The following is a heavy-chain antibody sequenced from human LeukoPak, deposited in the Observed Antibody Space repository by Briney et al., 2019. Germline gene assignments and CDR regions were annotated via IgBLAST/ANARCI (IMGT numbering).Heavy chain of an antibody. V-gene: IGHV4-4*07. CDR1: GGSISSYY. Sequence: SETLSLTCTVSGGSISSYYWSWIRQPAGKGLEWIGRIYTSGSTNYNPSLKSRVTMSVDTSKNQFSLKLSSVTAADTAVYYCARVAGYYDSSGYYHRVWFDPWGQGTLVTVSS. CDR3: ARVAGYYDSSGYYHRVWFDP. J-gene: IGHJ5*02. D-gene: IGHD3-22*01. CDR2: IYTSGST.